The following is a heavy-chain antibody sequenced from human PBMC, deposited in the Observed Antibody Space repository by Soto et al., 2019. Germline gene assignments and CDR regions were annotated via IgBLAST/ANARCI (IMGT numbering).Heavy chain of an antibody. J-gene: IGHJ3*02. CDR2: INSDGSNT. V-gene: IGHV3-74*01. CDR1: GFSFSSNW. Sequence: GGSLRLSCAASGFSFSSNWMNWARQVPGKGLVWVSYINSDGSNTNYADSVKGRFTISRDNAKNSLYLQMNSLRAEDTAVYYCARVTVLLWFGEYDTTDAFDIWGQGTMVTVSS. CDR3: ARVTVLLWFGEYDTTDAFDI. D-gene: IGHD3-10*01.